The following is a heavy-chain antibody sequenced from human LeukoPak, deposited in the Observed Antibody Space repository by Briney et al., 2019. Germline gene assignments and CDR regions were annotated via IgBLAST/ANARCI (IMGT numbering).Heavy chain of an antibody. CDR2: IRYDGSNK. CDR1: GFTFPNYW. CDR3: AKGVHSSGWPNWFDP. Sequence: PGGSLRLSCAASGFTFPNYWMSWVRQAPGKGLEWVAFIRYDGSNKYYADSVKGRFTISRDNPKNTLYLQMNSLRPEDTAVYYCAKGVHSSGWPNWFDPWGQGTLVTVSS. D-gene: IGHD6-19*01. J-gene: IGHJ5*02. V-gene: IGHV3-30*02.